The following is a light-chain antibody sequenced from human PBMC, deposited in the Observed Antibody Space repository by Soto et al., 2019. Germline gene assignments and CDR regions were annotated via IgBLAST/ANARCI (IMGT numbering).Light chain of an antibody. V-gene: IGKV3-20*01. CDR3: LQYGSPPFT. Sequence: EIVLTQSPVTLSLSPGERATLSCRASQSVNSDYLAWYQHKPGQAPRLLIYGASSRATGIPDRFTGSGSGTDFTLTISRLEPEDFAVYYCLQYGSPPFTFGPGTKVDIK. CDR1: QSVNSDY. J-gene: IGKJ3*01. CDR2: GAS.